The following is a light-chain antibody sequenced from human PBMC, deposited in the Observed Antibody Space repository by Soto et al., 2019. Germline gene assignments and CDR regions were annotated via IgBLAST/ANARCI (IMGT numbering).Light chain of an antibody. CDR2: EVN. Sequence: QSVLTQPPSASGSPGQSVTISCTGTSSDVGGYNYVSWFQQHPGKAPKLIIHEVNQRPSGVPARFSGSKSGNTASLTVSALQAEDEGSYYCSSYGGYNNVVFGTGTKVTVL. V-gene: IGLV2-8*01. CDR3: SSYGGYNNVV. J-gene: IGLJ1*01. CDR1: SSDVGGYNY.